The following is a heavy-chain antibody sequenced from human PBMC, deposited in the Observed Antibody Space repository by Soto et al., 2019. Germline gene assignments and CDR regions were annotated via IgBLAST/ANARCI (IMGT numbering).Heavy chain of an antibody. J-gene: IGHJ4*02. CDR1: GYTFTDYY. Sequence: QVQLVQSGAEVKKPGASVKVSCKASGYTFTDYYIHWVRQAPGQGLEWMGWINPNSGGTNYAQNFQGRVTMTRDTYISTAYMELSRLRSDDTAVYYCARKGLTVAGLGYWGQGTLVTVSS. CDR2: INPNSGGT. CDR3: ARKGLTVAGLGY. V-gene: IGHV1-2*02. D-gene: IGHD6-19*01.